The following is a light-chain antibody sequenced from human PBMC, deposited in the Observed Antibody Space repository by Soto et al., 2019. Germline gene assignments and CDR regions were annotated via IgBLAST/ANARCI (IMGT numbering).Light chain of an antibody. CDR3: AAWDDSLSGVV. J-gene: IGLJ2*01. CDR1: SSNIGSNY. V-gene: IGLV1-47*01. Sequence: QAVVTQPPSASGTPGQRVTISCSGSSSNIGSNYVYWYQQLPGTAPKLLIYRNNQRPSGVPDRISGSKSGTSASLAISGLRSEDEADYYCAAWDDSLSGVVFGGGTQLTVL. CDR2: RNN.